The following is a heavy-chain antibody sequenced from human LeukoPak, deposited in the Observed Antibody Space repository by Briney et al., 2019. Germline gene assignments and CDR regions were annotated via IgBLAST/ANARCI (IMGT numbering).Heavy chain of an antibody. V-gene: IGHV3-23*01. Sequence: TGGSLRLSCAASGFTFSSYAMSWVRQAPGKGLEWVSAISGSGGSTYYADSVKGRFTISRDNSKNTLYLQMNSLRAEDTAVYYCAKDLEVRGVIVPFDYWGQGTLVTVSS. J-gene: IGHJ4*02. CDR2: ISGSGGST. D-gene: IGHD3-10*01. CDR3: AKDLEVRGVIVPFDY. CDR1: GFTFSSYA.